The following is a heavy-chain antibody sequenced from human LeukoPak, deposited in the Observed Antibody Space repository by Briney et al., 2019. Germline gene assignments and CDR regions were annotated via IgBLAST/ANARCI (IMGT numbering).Heavy chain of an antibody. Sequence: ASVKVSCKASGYTFTGYYMHWVRQSPGQGLEWMGIINPSGGSTSYAQKFQGRVTMTRDTSKSTVYMELSSLRSDDTAVYYCARDKYQPDYWGQGTLVTVSA. V-gene: IGHV1-46*01. CDR2: INPSGGST. D-gene: IGHD2-2*01. CDR1: GYTFTGYY. J-gene: IGHJ4*02. CDR3: ARDKYQPDY.